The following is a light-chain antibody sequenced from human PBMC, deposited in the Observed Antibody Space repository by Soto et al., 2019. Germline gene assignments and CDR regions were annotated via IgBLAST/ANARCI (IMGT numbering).Light chain of an antibody. V-gene: IGKV1-5*03. Sequence: DLQVTQSPSTLSASAGDRVTITCRTSQSIRNSMAWYQQKPGKAPKLFIYDASSLESWVSSRCSGSGSGTEFTLTISSLQPDDFVTYYCQQYNYNSRSFGGGTKVESK. CDR2: DAS. CDR1: QSIRNS. CDR3: QQYNYNSRS. J-gene: IGKJ4*01.